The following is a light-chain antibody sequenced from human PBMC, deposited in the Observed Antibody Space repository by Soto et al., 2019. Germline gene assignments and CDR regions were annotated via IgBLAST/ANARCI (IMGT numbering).Light chain of an antibody. CDR3: QQLSSYPIT. V-gene: IGKV1-9*01. CDR2: AAS. J-gene: IGKJ5*01. Sequence: DIQLTQSPSFLSASVGDRVTITCRASRGIRSHLAWYQQKPGKAPNLLIYAASTLQSGVPSRFSGSGSGTEFTLTISSLQPEDFATYHCQQLSSYPITFGQGTRLEMK. CDR1: RGIRSH.